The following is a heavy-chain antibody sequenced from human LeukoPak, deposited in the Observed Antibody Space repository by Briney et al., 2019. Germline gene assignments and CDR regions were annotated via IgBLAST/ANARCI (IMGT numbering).Heavy chain of an antibody. CDR2: ISASGDTI. CDR3: ARDQKGCSSTSCYHYYYYYMDV. D-gene: IGHD2-2*01. J-gene: IGHJ6*03. CDR1: GFTFSDYY. V-gene: IGHV3-11*04. Sequence: PGGSLRLSCAASGFTFSDYYMGWIRQAPGKGLQWVSYISASGDTIYYSDSVKGRFTISRDNAKNSLYLQMNSLRAEDTAVYYCARDQKGCSSTSCYHYYYYYMDVWGKGTTVTISS.